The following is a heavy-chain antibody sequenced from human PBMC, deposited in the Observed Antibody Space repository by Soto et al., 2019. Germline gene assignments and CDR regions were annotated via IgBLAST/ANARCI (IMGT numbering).Heavy chain of an antibody. CDR1: GSSINTYY. Sequence: SVTLSLTCSLSGSSINTYYWSWIRQPPGKGLEWLGYVDYSGNSDSSPSLKSRVTISIDTSKKQVSLKLNSVTAADTAVYYCARNWFSVAGRFHFDYWGQGIPVTVSS. CDR2: VDYSGNS. CDR3: ARNWFSVAGRFHFDY. D-gene: IGHD6-19*01. J-gene: IGHJ4*02. V-gene: IGHV4-59*01.